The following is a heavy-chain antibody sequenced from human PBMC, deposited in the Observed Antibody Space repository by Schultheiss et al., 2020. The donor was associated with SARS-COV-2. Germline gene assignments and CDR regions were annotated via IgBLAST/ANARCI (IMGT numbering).Heavy chain of an antibody. CDR3: ARRSRTPFDY. CDR2: TYYSGST. J-gene: IGHJ4*02. V-gene: IGHV4-39*01. D-gene: IGHD2-15*01. CDR1: GGSISSSSYY. Sequence: SETLSLTCTVSGGSISSSSYYWGWIRQPPGKGLEWIGSTYYSGSTYYNPSLKSRVTISVDTSKNQFSLKLSSVTAADTAVYYCARRSRTPFDYWGQGTLVTGSS.